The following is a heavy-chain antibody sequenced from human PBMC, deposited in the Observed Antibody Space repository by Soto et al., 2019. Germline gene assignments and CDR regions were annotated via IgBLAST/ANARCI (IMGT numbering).Heavy chain of an antibody. D-gene: IGHD5-18*01. CDR2: ISSSGSTI. CDR1: GFTFSSYE. V-gene: IGHV3-48*03. Sequence: GGSLRLSCAASGFTFSSYEMNWVRQAPGKGLEWVSYISSSGSTIYYANSVKGRFTISRDNAKNSLYLQMNSLRAEDTAVYYCARESLRGYSYGYPTPFDYWGQGTLVTVSS. CDR3: ARESLRGYSYGYPTPFDY. J-gene: IGHJ4*02.